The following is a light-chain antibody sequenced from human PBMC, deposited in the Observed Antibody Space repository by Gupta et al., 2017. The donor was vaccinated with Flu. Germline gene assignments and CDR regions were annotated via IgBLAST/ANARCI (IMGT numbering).Light chain of an antibody. J-gene: IGKJ1*01. V-gene: IGKV1-39*01. Sequence: GGRVTITCRASQSISSYLNWYQQKPWKAPKVLIYSASSLQSGVPSRFSGSGSGTDFTLTISSMQPEDFATYYCQQSYSTLWTFGQGTKVEIK. CDR2: SAS. CDR1: QSISSY. CDR3: QQSYSTLWT.